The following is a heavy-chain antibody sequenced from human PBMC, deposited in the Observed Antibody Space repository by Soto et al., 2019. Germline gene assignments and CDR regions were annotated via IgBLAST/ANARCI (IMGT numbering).Heavy chain of an antibody. Sequence: QVQLVQSGAEVKKPGASVKVSCKASGYTFTRYGITWVRQAPGQGLEWMGWISADNGNTNYAHKLQGRVTMTKDTSTSTTYMELRSLTSDDTAVYYCARRGVLPDYWGQGTLVTVSS. V-gene: IGHV1-18*01. J-gene: IGHJ4*02. D-gene: IGHD3-10*01. CDR3: ARRGVLPDY. CDR2: ISADNGNT. CDR1: GYTFTRYG.